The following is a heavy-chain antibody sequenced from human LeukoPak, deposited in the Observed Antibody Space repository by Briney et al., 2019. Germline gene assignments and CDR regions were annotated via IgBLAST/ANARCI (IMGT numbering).Heavy chain of an antibody. CDR2: INYRGST. V-gene: IGHV4-34*01. CDR1: GGSFSSDY. J-gene: IGHJ4*02. D-gene: IGHD5-24*01. CDR3: ARGSGFNSPFDH. Sequence: SETLSLTCAVSGGSFSSDYWSWIRQPPGKGLEWIGEINYRGSTIYNPSLETRVTISAGTSKNQFPLKLSSVTAADTAVYYCARGSGFNSPFDHWGQGTLVTVSS.